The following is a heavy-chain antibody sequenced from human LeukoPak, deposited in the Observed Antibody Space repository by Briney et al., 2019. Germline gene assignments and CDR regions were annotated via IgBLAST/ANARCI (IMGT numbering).Heavy chain of an antibody. CDR2: IYTSGST. CDR3: AREPYFDSTGYYFDY. V-gene: IGHV4-4*07. D-gene: IGHD3-22*01. Sequence: SETLSLTCTVSGGSISTYYWTWIRQPAGKGLEWIGRIYTSGSTNYNPSLKSRVTISVDKSKNQFSLKLSSVTAADTAVYYCAREPYFDSTGYYFDYWGRGTLVTISS. CDR1: GGSISTYY. J-gene: IGHJ4*02.